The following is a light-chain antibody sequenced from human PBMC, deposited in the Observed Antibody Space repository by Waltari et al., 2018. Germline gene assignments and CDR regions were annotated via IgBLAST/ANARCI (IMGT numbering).Light chain of an antibody. Sequence: SYEVTQPPSESVSPGQTASVTCSGDELGSKYTSWYQQRPGQAPVVVIYQNTKRPSGIPERFSGSKSGNTATLTLSGTQAMDEADYYCQAWDSTIAVFGGGTKLTVL. CDR1: ELGSKY. CDR3: QAWDSTIAV. V-gene: IGLV3-1*01. J-gene: IGLJ2*01. CDR2: QNT.